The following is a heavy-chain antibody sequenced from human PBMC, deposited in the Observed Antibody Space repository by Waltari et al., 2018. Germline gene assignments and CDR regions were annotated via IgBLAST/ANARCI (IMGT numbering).Heavy chain of an antibody. CDR3: ATSRSSGWSLGY. CDR1: GGSISSSSYY. Sequence: QLQLQESGPGLVKPSETLSLTGPVSGGSISSSSYYWGWPRQPPGKGLEWIGSINYSGSTYYNPSLKSRVTISVDTSKNQFSLKLSSVTAADTAVYYCATSRSSGWSLGYWGQGTLVTVSS. J-gene: IGHJ4*02. CDR2: INYSGST. V-gene: IGHV4-39*07. D-gene: IGHD6-19*01.